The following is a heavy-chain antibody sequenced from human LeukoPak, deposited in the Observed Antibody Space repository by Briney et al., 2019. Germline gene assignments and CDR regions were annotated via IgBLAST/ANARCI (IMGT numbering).Heavy chain of an antibody. J-gene: IGHJ4*02. Sequence: SAGSLRLSCAVSGFTVSSNFLSWVRQPPGKGLEWVSDIYSGGSTNYADSVKGRFTISRDNSKNTLYLQMNSLGAEDTAVYYCTRGGGGSFPHYWGQGTLVTVSS. CDR2: IYSGGST. V-gene: IGHV3-53*01. D-gene: IGHD2-21*01. CDR3: TRGGGGSFPHY. CDR1: GFTVSSNF.